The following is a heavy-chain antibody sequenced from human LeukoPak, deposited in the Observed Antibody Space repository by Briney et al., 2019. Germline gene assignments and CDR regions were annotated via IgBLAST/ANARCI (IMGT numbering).Heavy chain of an antibody. V-gene: IGHV3-30*18. J-gene: IGHJ5*02. CDR3: AKDGLLWFRESNWFDP. CDR1: GGSFSGYY. CDR2: ISYDGSNK. Sequence: LSLTCAVYGGSFSGYYWSWVRQAPGKGLEWVAVISYDGSNKYYADSVKGRFTISRDNSKNTLYLQMNSLRAEDTAVYYCAKDGLLWFRESNWFDPWGQGTLVTVSS. D-gene: IGHD3-10*01.